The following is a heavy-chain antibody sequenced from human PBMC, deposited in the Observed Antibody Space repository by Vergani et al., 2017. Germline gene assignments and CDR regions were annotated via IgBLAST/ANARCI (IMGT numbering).Heavy chain of an antibody. CDR1: GFTFSNAW. CDR2: IKSKTDGGTT. CDR3: TRAYSGSYRKSYYFDY. Sequence: EVQLVESGGGLVKPGGSLRLSCAASGFTFSNAWMSWVRQAPGKGLEWVGSIKSKTDGGTTDYAAPVKGRFTISRGDSKNTLYLQMNSLKTEDTAVYDCTRAYSGSYRKSYYFDYWGQGTLVTVSS. D-gene: IGHD1-26*01. J-gene: IGHJ4*02. V-gene: IGHV3-15*01.